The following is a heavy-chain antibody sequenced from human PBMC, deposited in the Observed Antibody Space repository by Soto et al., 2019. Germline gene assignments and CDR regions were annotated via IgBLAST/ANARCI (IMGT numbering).Heavy chain of an antibody. CDR3: ARESRYCSGGSCYFLPGIDY. CDR2: IIPIFGTA. D-gene: IGHD2-15*01. V-gene: IGHV1-69*12. J-gene: IGHJ4*02. Sequence: QVQLVQSGAEVKKPGSSVKVSCKASGGTFSSYAISWVRQAPGQGLEWMGGIIPIFGTANYAQKFQGRVTITADESASTASTELRSRRAEATAVYYCARESRYCSGGSCYFLPGIDYWGQGTRVTVSS. CDR1: GGTFSSYA.